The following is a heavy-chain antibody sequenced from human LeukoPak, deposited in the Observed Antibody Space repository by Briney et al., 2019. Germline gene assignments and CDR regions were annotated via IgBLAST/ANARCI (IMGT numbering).Heavy chain of an antibody. V-gene: IGHV4-4*07. CDR3: AINRTSYYGETPFDV. CDR2: IYGSGGT. D-gene: IGHD4-11*01. J-gene: IGHJ3*01. Sequence: PSETLSLTCSVSGGAISNFYWSWMRQSAGKGLDGIGQIYGSGGTNYNPSLNSRVTMSTDKSKNQLSLSLASVTAADTAVYYCAINRTSYYGETPFDVWGQGTMVTVSS. CDR1: GGAISNFY.